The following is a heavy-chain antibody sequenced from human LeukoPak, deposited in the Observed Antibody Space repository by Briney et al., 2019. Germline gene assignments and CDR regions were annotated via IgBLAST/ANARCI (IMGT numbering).Heavy chain of an antibody. CDR3: AKDYNLGYSSGSGWFDP. D-gene: IGHD6-19*01. Sequence: GGPLRLSCAASGFTFSSYAMSWVRQAPGKGLEWVSAISGSGGSTYYADSVKGRFTISRDNSKNTLYLQMNSLRAEDTAVYYCAKDYNLGYSSGSGWFDPWGQGTLVTVSS. J-gene: IGHJ5*02. CDR2: ISGSGGST. CDR1: GFTFSSYA. V-gene: IGHV3-23*01.